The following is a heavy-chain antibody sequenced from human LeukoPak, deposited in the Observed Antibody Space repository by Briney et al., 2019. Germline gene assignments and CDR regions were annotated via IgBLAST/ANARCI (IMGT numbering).Heavy chain of an antibody. Sequence: GESLRLSCAASGFTFSSYSMTWVRQAPGKGLEWVSYISSSSSTIYYADSVKGRFTISRDNAKNSLYLQMNSLRAEDTAVYYCARDILTGSQSRFQHWGQGTLVTVSS. CDR2: ISSSSSTI. D-gene: IGHD3-9*01. CDR1: GFTFSSYS. CDR3: ARDILTGSQSRFQH. J-gene: IGHJ1*01. V-gene: IGHV3-48*04.